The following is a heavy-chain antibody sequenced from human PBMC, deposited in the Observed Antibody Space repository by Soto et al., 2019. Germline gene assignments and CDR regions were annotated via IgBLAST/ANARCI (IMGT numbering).Heavy chain of an antibody. Sequence: GGTLRLSCTASGFPISSYHVHWVRHASGKGLEWVSAIGTAGDTYYPGSVKGRFTISRENAKNSLYLQMNSLRAEDTAVYYCARGLLLRYFDWLPSRDAFDIWGQGTMVTVSS. J-gene: IGHJ3*02. CDR2: IGTAGDT. D-gene: IGHD3-9*01. CDR3: ARGLLLRYFDWLPSRDAFDI. V-gene: IGHV3-13*01. CDR1: GFPISSYH.